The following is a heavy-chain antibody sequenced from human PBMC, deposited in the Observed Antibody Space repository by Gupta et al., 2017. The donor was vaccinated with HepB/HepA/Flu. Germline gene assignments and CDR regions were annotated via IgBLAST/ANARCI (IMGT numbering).Heavy chain of an antibody. J-gene: IGHJ3*02. CDR1: GGSFSGSY. V-gene: IGHV4-34*01. Sequence: QVQLQQWGAGLLKPSETLSLTCAVYGGSFSGSYWSWIRQPPGKGLEWSGEINHSGSTNYNPSRKSRVTISVDTSKNQCSLKLSAVTAADTAVYYCARPSGVRWFGVGAFDIWGQGTMVTVSS. D-gene: IGHD3-10*01. CDR2: INHSGST. CDR3: ARPSGVRWFGVGAFDI.